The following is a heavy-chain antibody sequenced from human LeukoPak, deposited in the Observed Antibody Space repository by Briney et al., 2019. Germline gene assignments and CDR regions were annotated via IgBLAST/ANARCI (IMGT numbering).Heavy chain of an antibody. CDR1: GFTFEIYW. CDR3: ARHWEGVESDAFDI. CDR2: IRKDGSEK. V-gene: IGHV3-7*04. J-gene: IGHJ3*02. D-gene: IGHD1-26*01. Sequence: GGSLRLSCAASGFTFEIYWMSCVRQAPGKGLEWVANIRKDGSEKNYVDSVKSRFTISRDNAKNSLYLQMNSLRADDTALYYCARHWEGVESDAFDIWGQGTMVTVSS.